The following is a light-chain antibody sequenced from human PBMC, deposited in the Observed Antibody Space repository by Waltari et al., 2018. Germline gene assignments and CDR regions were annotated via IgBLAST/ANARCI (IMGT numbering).Light chain of an antibody. Sequence: SFELTQPPSMSVSPGQTARITCSGDQFPKQFAYWYQQKAGQAPVLGIYKDKERPSGIPERFSGSSSGATVTLTISEVQAEDEADYYCQSADSIDSYVVFGGGTKLTVL. J-gene: IGLJ2*01. CDR3: QSADSIDSYVV. CDR1: QFPKQF. V-gene: IGLV3-25*03. CDR2: KDK.